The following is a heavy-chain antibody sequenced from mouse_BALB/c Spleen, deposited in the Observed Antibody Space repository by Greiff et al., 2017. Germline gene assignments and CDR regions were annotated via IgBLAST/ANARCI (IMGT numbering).Heavy chain of an antibody. Sequence: EVKLMESGGGLVQPGGSRKLSCAASGFTFSSFGMHWVRQAPEKGLEWVAYISSGSSTIYYADTVKGRFTISRDKPKNTLFLQMTSLRSEDTAMYYCARQGLLRYYYAMDYWGQGTSVTVSS. D-gene: IGHD1-1*01. CDR3: ARQGLLRYYYAMDY. CDR2: ISSGSSTI. CDR1: GFTFSSFG. J-gene: IGHJ4*01. V-gene: IGHV5-17*02.